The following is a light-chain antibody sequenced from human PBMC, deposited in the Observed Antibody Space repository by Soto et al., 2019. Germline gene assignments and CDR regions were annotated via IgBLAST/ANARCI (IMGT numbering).Light chain of an antibody. CDR1: QSLTMW. CDR3: QHWTDYYWT. V-gene: IGKV1-5*03. CDR2: KTS. Sequence: DIHMTQSPSTLSASVGDRVTITCRASQSLTMWVAWYQQKPGKAPNLLIYKTSSLESGVPSRFSGSGSGTEFTLTISSLQPDDFATYYCQHWTDYYWTFGQGTKVEVK. J-gene: IGKJ1*01.